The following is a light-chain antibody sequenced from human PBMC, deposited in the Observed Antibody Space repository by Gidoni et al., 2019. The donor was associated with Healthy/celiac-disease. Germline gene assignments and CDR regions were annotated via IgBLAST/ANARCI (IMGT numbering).Light chain of an antibody. CDR1: QSVSSY. CDR3: QQRSNWLPLT. CDR2: DAS. V-gene: IGKV3-11*01. J-gene: IGKJ4*01. Sequence: EIVLTQSPATLSLSPGERATLSCRASQSVSSYLAWCQQKPGQAPRLLIYDASNGATGIPARFSGSVSGTDFTLTISSLEPEDFAVYYCQQRSNWLPLTFGGXTKVEIK.